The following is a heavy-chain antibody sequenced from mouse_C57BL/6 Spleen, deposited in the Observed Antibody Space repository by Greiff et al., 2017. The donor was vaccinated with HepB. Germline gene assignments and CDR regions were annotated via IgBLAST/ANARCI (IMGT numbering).Heavy chain of an antibody. D-gene: IGHD1-1*01. CDR2: IDPANGNT. J-gene: IGHJ2*01. CDR1: GFNIKNTY. CDR3: ASGLITTVGDYFGY. V-gene: IGHV14-3*01. Sequence: EVQLQQSVAELVRPGASVKLSCTASGFNIKNTYMHWVKQRPEQGLEWIGRIDPANGNTKYAPKFPGKATITADTSANTAYLQLSSLTSEDTAIYYCASGLITTVGDYFGYWGQGTPLTVSP.